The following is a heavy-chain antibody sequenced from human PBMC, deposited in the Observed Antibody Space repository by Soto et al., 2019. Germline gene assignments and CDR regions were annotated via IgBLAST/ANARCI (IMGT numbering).Heavy chain of an antibody. V-gene: IGHV4-59*13. Sequence: SETLSLTFNVSGASISDYYWTWIPRPPGKGLEWIGYIYPSGNTNYNASLKRRVTISVDTSKNHFSLKLRSVTAAATAVYYCASHVGSGYSDYWGQGTLVTVSS. J-gene: IGHJ4*02. CDR3: ASHVGSGYSDY. CDR2: IYPSGNT. D-gene: IGHD1-26*01. CDR1: GASISDYY.